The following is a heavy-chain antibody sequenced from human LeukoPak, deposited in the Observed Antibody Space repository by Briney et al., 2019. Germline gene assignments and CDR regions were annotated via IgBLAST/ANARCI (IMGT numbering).Heavy chain of an antibody. D-gene: IGHD2-21*01. J-gene: IGHJ6*02. CDR1: GSSFSSHA. CDR2: ISNNGGNT. V-gene: IGHV3-64*01. Sequence: PGGSLRLSCVASGSSFSSHAMHWVRQAPGKGLEYVSAISNNGGNTYYASSVKGKFTISRDNSKNTLYLQMGSLRTEDMAVYYCARDRGWSFPNDGMDVWGQGTTVTVSS. CDR3: ARDRGWSFPNDGMDV.